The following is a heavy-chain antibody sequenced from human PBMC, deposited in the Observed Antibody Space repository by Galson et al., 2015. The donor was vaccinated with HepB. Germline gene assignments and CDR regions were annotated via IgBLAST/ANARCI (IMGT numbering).Heavy chain of an antibody. Sequence: SLRLSCAASGFTFSSYGMHWVRQAPGKGLEWVAVISYDGSNKYYADSVKGRFTISRDNSKNTLYLQMNSLRAEDTAVYYCAKLVWFGELPDAFDIWGQGTMVTVSS. V-gene: IGHV3-30*18. CDR3: AKLVWFGELPDAFDI. J-gene: IGHJ3*02. D-gene: IGHD3-10*01. CDR1: GFTFSSYG. CDR2: ISYDGSNK.